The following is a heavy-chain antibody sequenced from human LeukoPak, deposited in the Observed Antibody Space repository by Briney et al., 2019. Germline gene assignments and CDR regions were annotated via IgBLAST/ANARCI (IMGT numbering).Heavy chain of an antibody. CDR3: ASSRGYSDYDSDY. CDR1: GFTFSNYW. CDR2: IKEDGSEK. V-gene: IGHV3-7*02. J-gene: IGHJ4*02. Sequence: GGSLRLSCAASGFTFSNYWMSWVRQAPGKGLEWVANIKEDGSEKYYVDSVKGRFTISRDNSKNTLYLQMNSLRPEDAAVYFCASSRGYSDYDSDYWGQGTLVTVSS. D-gene: IGHD5-12*01.